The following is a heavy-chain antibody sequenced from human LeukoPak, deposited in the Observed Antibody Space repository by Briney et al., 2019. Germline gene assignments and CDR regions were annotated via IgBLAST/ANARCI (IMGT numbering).Heavy chain of an antibody. Sequence: SETLSLTCAVYGGSFSGYYWSWIRQPPGKGLDWIGEINHSGSTNYNPSLKSRVTISVDTSKNQFSLKLSSVTAADTAVYYCARGQSTIFGVVSTFDYWGQGTLVTVSS. J-gene: IGHJ4*02. D-gene: IGHD3-3*01. CDR1: GGSFSGYY. CDR2: INHSGST. CDR3: ARGQSTIFGVVSTFDY. V-gene: IGHV4-34*01.